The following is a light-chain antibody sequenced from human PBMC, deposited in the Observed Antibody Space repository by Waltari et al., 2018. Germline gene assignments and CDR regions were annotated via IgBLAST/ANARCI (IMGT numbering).Light chain of an antibody. CDR3: QTWDTGIL. V-gene: IGLV4-69*01. CDR1: SGHSSYA. Sequence: QPVLTQSPSASASLGASVKLTCTLSSGHSSYAIAWHQQQQGKAPRYLMRLNSDGSHNKGDGIPDRFSGSSSGAERYLTISNRQSEDEADYYCQTWDTGILFGGGTRLTVL. J-gene: IGLJ2*01. CDR2: LNSDGSH.